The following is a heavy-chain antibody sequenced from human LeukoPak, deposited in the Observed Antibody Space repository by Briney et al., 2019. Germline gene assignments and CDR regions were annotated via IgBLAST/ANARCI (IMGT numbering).Heavy chain of an antibody. CDR3: ATTGATSPSSASWFNIEY. V-gene: IGHV4-59*08. Sequence: PSETLSLTCTVSGGSVTSYYCNWVRQPPGKGLEWIGYIYYSGGTNYNPSLESRVTISLDTAKNQFSLKLRSVTAEDTAVYYCATTGATSPSSASWFNIEYWGQGTLVPVSS. CDR2: IYYSGGT. J-gene: IGHJ4*02. D-gene: IGHD6-13*01. CDR1: GGSVTSYY.